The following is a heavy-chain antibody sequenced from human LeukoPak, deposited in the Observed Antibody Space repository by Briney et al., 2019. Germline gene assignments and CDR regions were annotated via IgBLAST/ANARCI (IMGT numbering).Heavy chain of an antibody. Sequence: SSETLSLTCTVSGGSISSYYWSWIRQPPGKGLEWIGYIYYSGSTNYNPSLKSRVTISVDTSKNQFSLKLSSVTAADTAVYYCERDSSSWYSDYYGMDVWGQGTTVTVSS. J-gene: IGHJ6*02. CDR1: GGSISSYY. CDR2: IYYSGST. CDR3: ERDSSSWYSDYYGMDV. V-gene: IGHV4-59*01. D-gene: IGHD6-13*01.